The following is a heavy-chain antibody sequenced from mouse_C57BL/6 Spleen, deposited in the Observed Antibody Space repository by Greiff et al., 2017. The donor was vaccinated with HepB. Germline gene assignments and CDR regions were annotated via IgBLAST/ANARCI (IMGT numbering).Heavy chain of an antibody. D-gene: IGHD3-1*01. Sequence: QVQLQQSGAELVRPGASVKLSCKASGYTFTDYYINWVKQRPGQGLEWIARIYPGSGNTYYNEKFKGKATLTAEKSSSTAYMQLSSLTSEDSAVYVCARFGGYYFDYWGQGTTLTVSS. V-gene: IGHV1-76*01. CDR3: ARFGGYYFDY. J-gene: IGHJ2*01. CDR2: IYPGSGNT. CDR1: GYTFTDYY.